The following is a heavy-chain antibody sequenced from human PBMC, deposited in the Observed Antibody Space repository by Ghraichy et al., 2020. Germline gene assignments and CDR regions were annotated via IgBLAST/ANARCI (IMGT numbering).Heavy chain of an antibody. CDR1: GFTVSSNY. J-gene: IGHJ6*03. CDR3: ARGREAARPHPHYYYMDV. D-gene: IGHD6-6*01. CDR2: IYSGGST. Sequence: GGSLRLSCAASGFTVSSNYMSWVRQAPGKGLEWVSVIYSGGSTYYADSVKGRFTISRDNSKNTLYLQMNSLRAEDTAVYYCARGREAARPHPHYYYMDVWGKGTTVTVSS. V-gene: IGHV3-53*01.